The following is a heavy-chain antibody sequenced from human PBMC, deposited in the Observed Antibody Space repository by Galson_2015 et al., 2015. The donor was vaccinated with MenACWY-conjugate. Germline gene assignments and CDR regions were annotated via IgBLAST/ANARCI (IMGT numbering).Heavy chain of an antibody. CDR2: INPADSNI. CDR3: ARHPPGGRGMDV. V-gene: IGHV5-51*01. Sequence: QSGAEVKKPGESLKIPCKGSGYSFTNYWIAWVRQMPGKGLEWVGLINPADSNIRYSPSFQGQVTISADESISTAHLQWSSLKASDTAMYYCARHPPGGRGMDVWGRGTTVTVSS. J-gene: IGHJ6*02. D-gene: IGHD1-26*01. CDR1: GYSFTNYW.